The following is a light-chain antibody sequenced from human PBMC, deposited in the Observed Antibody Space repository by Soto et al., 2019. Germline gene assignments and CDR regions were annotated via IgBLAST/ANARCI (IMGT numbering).Light chain of an antibody. V-gene: IGLV2-14*01. CDR2: DVS. CDR1: SSDVGDYNY. CDR3: SSYSSSSTPLV. Sequence: QSALTQPASVSGSPGQSITLSCTGTSSDVGDYNYVSWYQQHPGKAPKLIIYDVSNQPSGVSNRFSGSKSGNTASLTISGLQAEDEADYYCSSYSSSSTPLVLGTGTKLTVL. J-gene: IGLJ1*01.